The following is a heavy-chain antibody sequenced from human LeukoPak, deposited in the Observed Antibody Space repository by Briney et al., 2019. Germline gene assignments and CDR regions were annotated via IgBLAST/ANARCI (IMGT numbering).Heavy chain of an antibody. D-gene: IGHD3-3*01. V-gene: IGHV1-18*01. CDR1: GYTFTSYG. CDR2: ISAYNGNT. CDR3: ARGVGYDFWSGYPWFDP. J-gene: IGHJ5*02. Sequence: ASVKVSCKASGYTFTSYGVSWVRQAPGQGLERMGWISAYNGNTNYAQKLQGRVTMTTDTSTSTAYMELRSLRSDDTAVYYCARGVGYDFWSGYPWFDPWGQGTLVTVSS.